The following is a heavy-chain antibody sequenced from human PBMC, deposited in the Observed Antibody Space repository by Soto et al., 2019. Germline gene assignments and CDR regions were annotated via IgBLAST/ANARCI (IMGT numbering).Heavy chain of an antibody. J-gene: IGHJ6*02. Sequence: AVGSLRLSCAASGFTFSSYWMSWVGQAPGKGLEWVANIKQDGSEKYYVDSVKGRFTISRDNAKNSLYLQMNSLRAEDTAVYYCARDRMSSGWWNYYYYYGMDVWGQGTTVTVSS. V-gene: IGHV3-7*01. CDR2: IKQDGSEK. CDR3: ARDRMSSGWWNYYYYYGMDV. D-gene: IGHD6-19*01. CDR1: GFTFSSYW.